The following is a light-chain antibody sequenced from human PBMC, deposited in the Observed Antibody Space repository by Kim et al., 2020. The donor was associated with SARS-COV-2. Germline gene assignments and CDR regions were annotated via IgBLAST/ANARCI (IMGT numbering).Light chain of an antibody. CDR2: LNSDGSH. Sequence: QLVLTQSPSASASLGASVKLTCTLSSGHSSYAIAWHQQQPEKGPLYLMKLNSDGSHSKGDGIPDRFSGSSSGAERYLTISSPQSEDEADYYCQTWGTGTWVFGGGSRLTVL. CDR1: SGHSSYA. CDR3: QTWGTGTWV. V-gene: IGLV4-69*01. J-gene: IGLJ3*02.